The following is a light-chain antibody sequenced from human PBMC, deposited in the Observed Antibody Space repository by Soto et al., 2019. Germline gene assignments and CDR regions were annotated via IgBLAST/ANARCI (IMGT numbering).Light chain of an antibody. J-gene: IGKJ1*01. V-gene: IGKV3-20*01. CDR3: QQYGSSPRT. CDR1: QSITNNY. Sequence: ETVLTQSPGTLSLSPGERATLSCRASQSITNNYLAWYQQKPGQAPRLLIYGASSRATGIPDRFSGSGSGTDFALTISRLEPEDFAVYYCQQYGSSPRTFVQGTKVEIK. CDR2: GAS.